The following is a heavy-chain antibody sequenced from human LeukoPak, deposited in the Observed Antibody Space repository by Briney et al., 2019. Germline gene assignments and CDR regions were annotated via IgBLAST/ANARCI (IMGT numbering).Heavy chain of an antibody. D-gene: IGHD3-10*01. CDR3: AKDMLRGPLDY. CDR2: ISWNSGSI. V-gene: IGHV3-9*01. Sequence: GGSLRLSCAASGFTFDDYAMHWVRQAPGKGLEWVSGISWNSGSIGYADSVKGRFTISRDNAKNSLYLQMNSLRAEDTALYYCAKDMLRGPLDYWGQGTLVTVSS. CDR1: GFTFDDYA. J-gene: IGHJ4*02.